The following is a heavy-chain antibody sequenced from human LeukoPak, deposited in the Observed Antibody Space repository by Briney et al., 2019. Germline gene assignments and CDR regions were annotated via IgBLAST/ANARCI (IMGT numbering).Heavy chain of an antibody. CDR3: ARGRGSSWSYYYYGMDV. J-gene: IGHJ6*02. V-gene: IGHV4-34*01. Sequence: SETLSLTCAVYGGSFSGYYWSWIRQPPGKGLEWIGEINHSGSTNYNPSLKSRVTISVGTSKNQFSLKLSSVTAADTAVYYCARGRGSSWSYYYYGMDVWGQGTTVTVSS. CDR1: GGSFSGYY. CDR2: INHSGST. D-gene: IGHD6-13*01.